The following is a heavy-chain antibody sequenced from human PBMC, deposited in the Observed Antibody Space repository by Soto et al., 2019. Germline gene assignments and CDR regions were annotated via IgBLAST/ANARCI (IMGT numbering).Heavy chain of an antibody. CDR1: DASVNSGSYY. CDR2: IYSSGST. CDR3: ARDSVAFFDS. V-gene: IGHV4-61*01. J-gene: IGHJ4*02. D-gene: IGHD2-15*01. Sequence: ETLCLTCPVSDASVNSGSYYWSWIRQPPGKGLEWIGYIYSSGSTLYNPSLKSRVIISADTSMNQFSLKLSSVTAADTAVYYCARDSVAFFDSWGQGTLVTVYS.